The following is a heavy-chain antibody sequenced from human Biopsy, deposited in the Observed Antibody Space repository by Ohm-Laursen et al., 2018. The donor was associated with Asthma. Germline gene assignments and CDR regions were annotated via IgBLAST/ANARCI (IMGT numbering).Heavy chain of an antibody. J-gene: IGHJ4*02. D-gene: IGHD7-27*01. CDR3: ARWGSFGFDY. CDR2: IYYSGST. V-gene: IGHV4-31*02. Sequence: SQTLSLTWTVSGGSLSSGPYYWSWVRQHPGKGLEWIGYIYYSGSTYYNPSLKSRVTISVDTSKNQFSLNLSSVTTADTAVYYCARWGSFGFDYWGQGTLVTVSS. CDR1: GGSLSSGPYY.